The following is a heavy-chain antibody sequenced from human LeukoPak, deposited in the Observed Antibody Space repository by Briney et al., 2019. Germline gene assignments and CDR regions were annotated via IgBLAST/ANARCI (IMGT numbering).Heavy chain of an antibody. CDR1: GFTFSSSA. J-gene: IGHJ4*02. Sequence: GGPLRLSCAASGFTFSSSAMSWVRQVPGKGLEWVSGISASGGSTYYADSVRGRFTISRDNSKNTLYVQMNSLRAEDTAVYYCAKKGDSGLNSAYYFDSWGQGTLVIVSS. CDR2: ISASGGST. V-gene: IGHV3-23*01. D-gene: IGHD6-19*01. CDR3: AKKGDSGLNSAYYFDS.